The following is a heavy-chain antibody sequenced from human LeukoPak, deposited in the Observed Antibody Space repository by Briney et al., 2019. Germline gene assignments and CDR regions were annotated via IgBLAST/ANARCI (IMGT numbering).Heavy chain of an antibody. V-gene: IGHV1-18*04. Sequence: ASVKVSCKASGYTFITYYIHWVRQAPGQGLEWMGWISPYNGNTKYPQKLQGRVTMTTDTSTSTAYMELRSLRSDDTAVYYCAREASSSWPNWFDPWGQGTLVTVSS. D-gene: IGHD6-13*01. J-gene: IGHJ5*02. CDR2: ISPYNGNT. CDR1: GYTFITYY. CDR3: AREASSSWPNWFDP.